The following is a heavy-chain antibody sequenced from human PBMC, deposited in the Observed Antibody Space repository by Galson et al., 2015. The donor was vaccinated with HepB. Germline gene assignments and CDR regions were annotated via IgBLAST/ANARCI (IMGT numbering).Heavy chain of an antibody. V-gene: IGHV4-39*02. CDR2: IYYSGST. CDR3: ATDYYDSSGYYGYFQH. Sequence: ETLSLTCTVSSGSISSSSYYWGWIRQPPGKGLEWIGSIYYSGSTYYNPSLKSRVTISVDTSKNQFSLKLSSVTAADTAVYYCATDYYDSSGYYGYFQHWGQGTLVTVSS. CDR1: SGSISSSSYY. J-gene: IGHJ1*01. D-gene: IGHD3-22*01.